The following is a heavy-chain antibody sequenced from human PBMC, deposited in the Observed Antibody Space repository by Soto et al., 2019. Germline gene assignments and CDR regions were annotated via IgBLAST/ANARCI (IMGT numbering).Heavy chain of an antibody. V-gene: IGHV2-5*02. Sequence: QITLKESGPTLVKPTQTLTLTCTFSGFSLRTSEVGVGWLRQSPGKALEWLALIYWDDDKRYSPSLKSRLTIVKDTSNNLVVLIMANKDPVDTGSHFCAHITFYGSGRGRLNVWGQGTTVTVSS. D-gene: IGHD3-10*01. CDR1: GFSLRTSEVG. J-gene: IGHJ6*02. CDR2: IYWDDDK. CDR3: AHITFYGSGRGRLNV.